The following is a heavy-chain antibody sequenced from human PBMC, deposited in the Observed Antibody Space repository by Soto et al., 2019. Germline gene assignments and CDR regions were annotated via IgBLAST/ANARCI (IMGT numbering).Heavy chain of an antibody. D-gene: IGHD6-19*01. CDR1: GFTFSSYA. Sequence: VGSLRLSCAASGFTFSSYAMSWVRQAPGKGLEWVSAISGSGGSTYYADSVKGRFTISRDNSKNTLYLQMNSLRAEDTAVYYCAKVHSSGWTYFDYWGQGTLVTVSS. CDR2: ISGSGGST. J-gene: IGHJ4*02. V-gene: IGHV3-23*01. CDR3: AKVHSSGWTYFDY.